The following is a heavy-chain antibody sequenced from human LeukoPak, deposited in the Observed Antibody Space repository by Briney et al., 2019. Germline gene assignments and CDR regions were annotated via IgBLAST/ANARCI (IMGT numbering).Heavy chain of an antibody. CDR3: AKNVRATGTFDY. CDR1: GYSFTTYD. Sequence: GASVKVSCKASGYSFTTYDINWVRQATGQGLEWMGWMNPNSGNTGYAQRFQGRVTMTRDTSISTAYMELNSLTSEDTAVYYCAKNVRATGTFDYWGQGTLVTVSS. CDR2: MNPNSGNT. V-gene: IGHV1-8*01. J-gene: IGHJ4*02. D-gene: IGHD5-24*01.